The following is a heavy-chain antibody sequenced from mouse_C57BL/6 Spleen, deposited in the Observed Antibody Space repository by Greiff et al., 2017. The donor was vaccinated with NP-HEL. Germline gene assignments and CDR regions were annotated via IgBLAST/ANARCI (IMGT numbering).Heavy chain of an antibody. CDR2: FHPNSGST. CDR3: ARYGGIGNYPFDY. Sequence: VQLQQSGAELVKPGASVKLSCKASGYTFTSYWMHWVKQRPGQGLEWIGMFHPNSGSTNYNEKFKSKATLTVDKSSSTAYMQLSSLTSEDSAVYYCARYGGIGNYPFDYWGQGTTLTVSS. CDR1: GYTFTSYW. V-gene: IGHV1-64*01. D-gene: IGHD2-1*01. J-gene: IGHJ2*01.